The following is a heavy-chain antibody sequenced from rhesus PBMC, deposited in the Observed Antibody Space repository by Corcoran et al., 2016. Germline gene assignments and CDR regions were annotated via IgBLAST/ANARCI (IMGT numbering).Heavy chain of an antibody. CDR3: TTVDY. J-gene: IGHJ4*01. CDR1: GFTFSDDY. Sequence: EVQLVESGGGLVQPGGSLRLSCAASGFTFSDDYMEWVRQAPGKGLEWVGQINPNGGTTFLMDSVKGRFTISRDNAKNTLYLQINILKIEDTAVYYCTTVDYWGQGVLVTVSS. V-gene: IGHV3-10*01. CDR2: INPNGGTT.